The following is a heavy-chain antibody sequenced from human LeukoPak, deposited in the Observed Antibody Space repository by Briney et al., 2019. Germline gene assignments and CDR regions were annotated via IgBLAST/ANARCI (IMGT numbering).Heavy chain of an antibody. J-gene: IGHJ4*02. V-gene: IGHV3-21*01. CDR1: GFNFTDYV. Sequence: GGSLRLSCAASGFNFTDYVMNWVRQTPGSGLEWVSSIGPSGNNIFYADSVKGRFTISRDNSRNTVYLQMNSLRTEDTAIYYCAKDGPSAIAAASTYAQPDFWGQGTLVTVSS. CDR3: AKDGPSAIAAASTYAQPDF. CDR2: IGPSGNNI. D-gene: IGHD6-13*01.